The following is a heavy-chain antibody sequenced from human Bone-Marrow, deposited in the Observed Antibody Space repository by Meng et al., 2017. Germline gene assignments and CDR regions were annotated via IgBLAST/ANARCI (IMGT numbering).Heavy chain of an antibody. CDR3: ARGAALEWSIVDY. Sequence: SLKISCVASGLTLSDYYMSWIRQAPGKGLEWVSYISSSGSGIYYADSVKGEFTISRDNDKNSLYLQMNSLRAEDTAVYCCARGAALEWSIVDYWGQGTPVTVSS. CDR2: ISSSGSGI. V-gene: IGHV3-11*04. CDR1: GLTLSDYY. D-gene: IGHD3-3*01. J-gene: IGHJ4*02.